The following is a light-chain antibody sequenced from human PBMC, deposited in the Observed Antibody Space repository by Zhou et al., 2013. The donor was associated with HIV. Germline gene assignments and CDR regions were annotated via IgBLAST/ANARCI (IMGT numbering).Light chain of an antibody. CDR2: GVS. CDR3: QQYGGSVGT. CDR1: QSVSNSY. Sequence: EIVLTQSPGTLSLSPGERATLSCRASQSVSNSYLAWYQQKTGQAPRLLIYGVSTRATGIPDRFSGSGSGTDFTLTISRLEPEDFAVYYCQQYGGSVGTFGPGTKVDIK. V-gene: IGKV3-20*01. J-gene: IGKJ3*01.